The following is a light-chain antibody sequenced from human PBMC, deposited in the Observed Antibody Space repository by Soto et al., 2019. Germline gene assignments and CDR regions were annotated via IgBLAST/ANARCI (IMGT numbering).Light chain of an antibody. J-gene: IGKJ4*01. CDR3: QQYADLPLT. Sequence: DIQMTQSPSSLSASVGDRVTITCQASQDITNYLSWYQLKPGKAPKLLIYDASNLATGVPPRFSGYRSGSDFTFTINSLQPEDFASYFCQQYADLPLTFGGGTKVGIK. V-gene: IGKV1-33*01. CDR2: DAS. CDR1: QDITNY.